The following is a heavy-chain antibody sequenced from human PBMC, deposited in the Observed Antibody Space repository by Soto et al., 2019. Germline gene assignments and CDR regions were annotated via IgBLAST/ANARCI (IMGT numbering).Heavy chain of an antibody. CDR3: ARERGRIAVAGRPVGIDY. CDR1: GGSFSGYY. CDR2: INHSGST. J-gene: IGHJ4*02. Sequence: SETLSLTCAVYGGSFSGYYWSWIRQPPGKGLEWIGEINHSGSTNYNPSLKSRVTISVDTSKNQFSLKLSSVTAADTAVYYCARERGRIAVAGRPVGIDYWGQGTLVTVSS. V-gene: IGHV4-34*01. D-gene: IGHD6-19*01.